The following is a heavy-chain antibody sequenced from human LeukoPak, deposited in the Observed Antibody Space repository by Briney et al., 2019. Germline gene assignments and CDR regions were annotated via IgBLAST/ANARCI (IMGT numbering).Heavy chain of an antibody. V-gene: IGHV1-2*02. CDR2: INPNSGGT. D-gene: IGHD1-26*01. J-gene: IGHJ4*02. CDR1: GYTFTDYY. CDR3: ARGAVRVVGYFDY. Sequence: ASVKVSCKPSGYTFTDYYMHWVRQAPGQGLAWMGWINPNSGGTNYAQKLQGRVTMTRDTSISTAYMEMSRLTSDDTAVYYCARGAVRVVGYFDYWGQGTLVTVSS.